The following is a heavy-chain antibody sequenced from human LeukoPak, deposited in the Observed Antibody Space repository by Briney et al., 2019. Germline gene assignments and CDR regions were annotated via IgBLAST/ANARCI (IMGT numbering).Heavy chain of an antibody. D-gene: IGHD3-22*01. V-gene: IGHV4-61*08. CDR3: ARHPHSSGYHCFDY. Sequence: SGTLSLTCTVSGGSISSGGYFWSWIRQNPGKGLEWIGYIYYSGSTNYNPSLKSRVTISVDTSKNQFSLKLSSVTAADTAVYYCARHPHSSGYHCFDYWGQGTLVTVSS. J-gene: IGHJ4*02. CDR2: IYYSGST. CDR1: GGSISSGGYF.